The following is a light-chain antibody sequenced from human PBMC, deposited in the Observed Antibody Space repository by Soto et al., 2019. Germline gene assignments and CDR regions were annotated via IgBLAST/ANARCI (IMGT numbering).Light chain of an antibody. CDR1: ISNIATNY. CDR2: RDN. Sequence: QSVLTQPPSVSGTPGQRVTISCSGGISNIATNYVHWFQQLPGTAPKVLSNRDNQRPSGVPDRFSGSKSGTSASLAISGLRSEDEAEYYCAAWDDTVRSDVFGTGTKLNVL. CDR3: AAWDDTVRSDV. J-gene: IGLJ1*01. V-gene: IGLV1-47*01.